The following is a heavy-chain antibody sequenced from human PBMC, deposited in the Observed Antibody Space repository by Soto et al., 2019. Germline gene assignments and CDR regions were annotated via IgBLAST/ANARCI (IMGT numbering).Heavy chain of an antibody. V-gene: IGHV3-30*18. CDR3: AKPTYSSASGYFDY. Sequence: QVQLVESGGGVVQPGRSLRLSCAASGFTFSSYGMHWVRQAPGKGLEWVAVISYDGSNKYYADSVKGRFTISRDNSKNTLYLQMNSLRAEDTAVYYCAKPTYSSASGYFDYWGQGTLVTVSS. D-gene: IGHD6-6*01. CDR1: GFTFSSYG. CDR2: ISYDGSNK. J-gene: IGHJ4*02.